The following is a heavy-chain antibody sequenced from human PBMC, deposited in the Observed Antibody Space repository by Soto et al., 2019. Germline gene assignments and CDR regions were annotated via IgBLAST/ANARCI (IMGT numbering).Heavy chain of an antibody. CDR2: ISYDGSNK. CDR3: ARASNKRGYSYGPDY. J-gene: IGHJ4*02. CDR1: GFTFSSYG. D-gene: IGHD5-18*01. Sequence: GGSLRLSCAASGFTFSSYGMHWVRQAPGKGLERVAIISYDGSNKYYADSVKGRFTISRDNSKNTLYLQMNSLRAEDTAEYYCARASNKRGYSYGPDYWGQGTLVTVSS. V-gene: IGHV3-30*03.